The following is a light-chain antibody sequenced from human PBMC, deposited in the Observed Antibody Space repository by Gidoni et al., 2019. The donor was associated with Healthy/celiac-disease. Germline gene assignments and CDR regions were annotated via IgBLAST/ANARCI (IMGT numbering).Light chain of an antibody. V-gene: IGKV2-28*01. CDR1: QSLLHSNGYNY. Sequence: DIVMTQSPLSLLVTPGEPASISCRSSQSLLHSNGYNYWDGYLQKPGQSPQLLIYLGSNRASGVPDRFSGSGSGTDFTLKISRVEAEDVGVYYCMQALQTPRTFGQGTKLEIK. J-gene: IGKJ2*01. CDR2: LGS. CDR3: MQALQTPRT.